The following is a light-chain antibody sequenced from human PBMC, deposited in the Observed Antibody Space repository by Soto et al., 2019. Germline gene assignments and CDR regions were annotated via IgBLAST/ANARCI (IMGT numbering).Light chain of an antibody. CDR3: QQYYSTPLT. CDR1: QSVLYSSNNKNY. Sequence: DIVMTQSPDSLAVSLGERATINCKSSQSVLYSSNNKNYLAWYQQKPGQPPKLLIYWASTREPGVPDRFSGSGSWTDFTLTISSLQAEDVAVYYCQQYYSTPLTFGGGTKVEIK. CDR2: WAS. V-gene: IGKV4-1*01. J-gene: IGKJ4*01.